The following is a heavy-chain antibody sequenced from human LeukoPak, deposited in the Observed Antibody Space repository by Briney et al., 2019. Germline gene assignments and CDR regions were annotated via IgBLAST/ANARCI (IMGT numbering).Heavy chain of an antibody. CDR2: ISYDGSIK. V-gene: IGHV3-30*04. Sequence: PGGSLRLSCAASGFTFSSYAMHWVRQAPGKGLEWVAVISYDGSIKYYADSVKGRFTISRDNSKNTLYLQMNSLRAEDTAVYYCARPRDSSGSDAFDIWGQGTMVTVSS. CDR3: ARPRDSSGSDAFDI. D-gene: IGHD3-22*01. J-gene: IGHJ3*02. CDR1: GFTFSSYA.